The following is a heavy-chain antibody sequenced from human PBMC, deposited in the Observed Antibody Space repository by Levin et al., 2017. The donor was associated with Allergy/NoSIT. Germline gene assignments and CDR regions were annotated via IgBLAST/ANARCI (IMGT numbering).Heavy chain of an antibody. CDR3: AKATNLYDFWGGLLNY. J-gene: IGHJ4*02. CDR2: ISYDGSNK. CDR1: GFTFSSYG. V-gene: IGHV3-30*18. D-gene: IGHD3-3*01. Sequence: GGSLRLSCAASGFTFSSYGMHWVRQAPGKGLEWVAVISYDGSNKYYADSVKGRFTISRDNSKNMLYLQMSSLRAEDTAVYYCAKATNLYDFWGGLLNYWGQGTLVTVSS.